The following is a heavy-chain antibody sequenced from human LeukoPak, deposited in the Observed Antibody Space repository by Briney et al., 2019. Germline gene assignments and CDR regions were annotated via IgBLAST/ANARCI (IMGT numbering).Heavy chain of an antibody. CDR2: INTDGSST. CDR1: GFTFSSYW. Sequence: GGSLRLSCAASGFTFSSYWMHWVRQAPGKGLVWVSRINTDGSSTSYADSVKGRFTISRDNAKNTLYLQMNSLRAEDTAVYYCARSRRFLEWLPSYWGQGTLVTVSS. J-gene: IGHJ4*02. CDR3: ARSRRFLEWLPSY. V-gene: IGHV3-74*01. D-gene: IGHD3-3*01.